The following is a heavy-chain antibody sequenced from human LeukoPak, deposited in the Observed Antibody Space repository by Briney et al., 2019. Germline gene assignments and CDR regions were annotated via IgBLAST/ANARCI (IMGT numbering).Heavy chain of an antibody. D-gene: IGHD3-22*01. J-gene: IGHJ4*02. CDR1: GFTVSSND. Sequence: AGGSLRLSCAASGFTVSSNDMSWVRQAPGKGLEWVSVIHSSGTTYYADSVKGRFIISRDNSKNTLYVQMNSLTAEDTAVYYCARETSGYAYFDYWGQGTLVTVSS. CDR3: ARETSGYAYFDY. CDR2: IHSSGTT. V-gene: IGHV3-53*01.